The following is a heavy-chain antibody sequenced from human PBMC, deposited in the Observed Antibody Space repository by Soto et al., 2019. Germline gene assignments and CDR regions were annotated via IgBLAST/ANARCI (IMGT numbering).Heavy chain of an antibody. CDR1: GGSISSSSYY. V-gene: IGHV4-39*01. CDR2: IYYSGST. Sequence: TSETLSLTCTVSGGSISSSSYYWGWIRQPPGKGLEWIGSIYYSGSTYYNPSLKSRVTRSVDTSKNQFSLKLSSVTAADTAVYYCASLYYYDSSGYYWFFNYWGQGTLVTVSS. CDR3: ASLYYYDSSGYYWFFNY. D-gene: IGHD3-22*01. J-gene: IGHJ4*02.